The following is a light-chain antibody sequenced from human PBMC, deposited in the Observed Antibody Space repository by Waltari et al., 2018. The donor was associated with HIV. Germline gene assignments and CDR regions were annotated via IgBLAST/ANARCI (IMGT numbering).Light chain of an antibody. CDR3: LLYFGGVRV. V-gene: IGLV7-46*01. CDR2: DIN. CDR1: TGPVTSGHF. Sequence: QAVVTQEPSLTVSPGGTVTLTCGSSTGPVTSGHFPYWFQQKPGQAPKTMIYDINEKQSWTPARFSGSLLGGRAALTLSGARPEDEAEYYCLLYFGGVRVFGGGTKLTVL. J-gene: IGLJ3*02.